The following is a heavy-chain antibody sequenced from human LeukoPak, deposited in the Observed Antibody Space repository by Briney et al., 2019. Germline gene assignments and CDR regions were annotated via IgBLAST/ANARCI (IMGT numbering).Heavy chain of an antibody. Sequence: SETLSLTCTVSGGSISSGSYYWSWIRQPAGKGLEWIGRIYTSGSTNYNPSLKSRVTISVDTSKNQFSLKLSSVTAADTAVYYCARELVTMVRGVIVDYWGQGTLFTVSS. CDR3: ARELVTMVRGVIVDY. J-gene: IGHJ4*02. CDR2: IYTSGST. CDR1: GGSISSGSYY. V-gene: IGHV4-61*02. D-gene: IGHD3-10*01.